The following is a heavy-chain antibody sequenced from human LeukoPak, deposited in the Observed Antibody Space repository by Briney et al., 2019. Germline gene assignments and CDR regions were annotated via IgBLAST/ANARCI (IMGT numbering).Heavy chain of an antibody. CDR1: GFTLTGYW. D-gene: IGHD2-2*02. Sequence: GGSLRLSCAASGFTLTGYWMHWVRQTPGKGLVWVSRLSSDGTNTNYADSVKGRFTISRDNARNSLYLQMNSLRAEDTAVYYCARDTFDCSSTSCYIKTFDYWGQGTLVTVSS. V-gene: IGHV3-74*01. CDR2: LSSDGTNT. J-gene: IGHJ4*02. CDR3: ARDTFDCSSTSCYIKTFDY.